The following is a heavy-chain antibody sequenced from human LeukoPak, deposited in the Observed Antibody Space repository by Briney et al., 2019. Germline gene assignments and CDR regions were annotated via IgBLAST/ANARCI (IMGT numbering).Heavy chain of an antibody. CDR3: ARWYSSSWYHFDY. CDR1: GYTFTNFG. J-gene: IGHJ4*02. CDR2: NSAYNDNT. V-gene: IGHV1-18*01. Sequence: ASVKVSCKASGYTFTNFGISWVRQAPGQGLEWMGWNSAYNDNTNYAQKVQGRVTMTTDTSTSTAYMELRSLRSDDTAVYYCARWYSSSWYHFDYWGQGTLVTVSS. D-gene: IGHD6-13*01.